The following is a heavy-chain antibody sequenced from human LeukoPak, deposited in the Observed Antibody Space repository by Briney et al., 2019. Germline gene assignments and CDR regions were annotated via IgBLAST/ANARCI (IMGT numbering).Heavy chain of an antibody. V-gene: IGHV3-11*04. J-gene: IGHJ6*02. Sequence: GSLRLSCAASGFTFSDYYMSWIRQAPGKGLEWVSYISSSGSTIYYADSVKGRFTISRDNAKNTLYVQMNSLRAEDTAVYYCARMGHDILVPSGMDVWGQGTTVTVSS. CDR3: ARMGHDILVPSGMDV. CDR1: GFTFSDYY. CDR2: ISSSGSTI. D-gene: IGHD1-1*01.